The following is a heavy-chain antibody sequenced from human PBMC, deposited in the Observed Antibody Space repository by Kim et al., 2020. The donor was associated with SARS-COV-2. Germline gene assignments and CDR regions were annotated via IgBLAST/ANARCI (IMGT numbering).Heavy chain of an antibody. V-gene: IGHV3-30*02. Sequence: KYYATSWKDRITISRNNSKNPLYLQMNSLRADDTAGYYCAKPDVSAGGFDTWGQGTLVTVSS. J-gene: IGHJ5*02. CDR3: AKPDVSAGGFDT. CDR2: K. D-gene: IGHD1-26*01.